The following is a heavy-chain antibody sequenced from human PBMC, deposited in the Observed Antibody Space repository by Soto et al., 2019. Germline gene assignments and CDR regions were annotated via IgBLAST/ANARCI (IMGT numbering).Heavy chain of an antibody. D-gene: IGHD3-22*01. CDR1: GFTFSSYW. J-gene: IGHJ3*02. Sequence: GSLRLSCAASGFTFSSYWMSWVRQAPGKGLEWVANIKQDGSEKYYVDSVKGRFTISRDNAKNSLYLQMNSLRAEDTAVYYCARAGYYDSSGYYYVWLSSFDIWGQGTMATVSS. CDR2: IKQDGSEK. CDR3: ARAGYYDSSGYYYVWLSSFDI. V-gene: IGHV3-7*01.